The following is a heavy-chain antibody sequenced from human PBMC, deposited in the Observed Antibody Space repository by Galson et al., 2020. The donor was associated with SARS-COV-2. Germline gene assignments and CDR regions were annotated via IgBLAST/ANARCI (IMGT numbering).Heavy chain of an antibody. J-gene: IGHJ4*02. CDR1: GFTFSSYG. D-gene: IGHD2-15*01. CDR2: ISYDGSNK. V-gene: IGHV3-30*18. Sequence: GGSLRLSCAASGFTFSSYGMHWVRQAPGKGLEWVAVISYDGSNKYYADSVKGRFTISRDNSKHTLYLQMNSLRAEDTAVYYCAKDLNVVVVAATPFDYWGQGTLVTVSS. CDR3: AKDLNVVVVAATPFDY.